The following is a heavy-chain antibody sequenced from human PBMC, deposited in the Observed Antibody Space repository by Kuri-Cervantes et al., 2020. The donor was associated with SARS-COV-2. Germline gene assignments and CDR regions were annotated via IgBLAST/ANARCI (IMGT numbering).Heavy chain of an antibody. D-gene: IGHD3-3*01. CDR1: GFSLSRYT. CDR2: ISGSGSYI. J-gene: IGHJ4*02. CDR3: TTDQTRGWYYDFWSVTPIDY. Sequence: GGSLRLSCAASGFSLSRYTMNWVRQAPGKALEWVSSISGSGSYIYYADSVKGRFTISKESGENSLYLHMNSLRGDDTAVYYCTTDQTRGWYYDFWSVTPIDYWGQGTLVTVSS. V-gene: IGHV3-21*01.